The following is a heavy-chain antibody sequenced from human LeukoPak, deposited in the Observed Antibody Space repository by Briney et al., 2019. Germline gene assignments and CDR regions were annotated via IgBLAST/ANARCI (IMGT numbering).Heavy chain of an antibody. CDR2: IYYSGST. J-gene: IGHJ6*02. D-gene: IGHD2-2*01. CDR3: ARHSDCSSTSCYQGGYYYYGMDV. CDR1: GGPLSSYY. Sequence: SETRSLTCTVSGGPLSSYYWGWIRQPPGKGLEWIGYIYYSGSTNYNPSLKSRVTISVDTSKNQVTLKLSSVTAADTAVYYCARHSDCSSTSCYQGGYYYYGMDVWGQGTTVTVSS. V-gene: IGHV4-59*08.